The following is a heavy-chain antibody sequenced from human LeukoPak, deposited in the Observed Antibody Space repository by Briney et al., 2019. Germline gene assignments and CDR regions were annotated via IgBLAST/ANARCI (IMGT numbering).Heavy chain of an antibody. CDR2: IYSGGSI. V-gene: IGHV3-53*01. D-gene: IGHD1-26*01. CDR3: ARGLGGSYGAFDI. J-gene: IGHJ3*02. CDR1: GFTFSSYA. Sequence: GGSLRLSCAASGFTFSSYAMSWVRQAPGKGLEWVSVIYSGGSIYYADSVKGRFTISRDNSKNTLYLQMNSLRAEDTAVYYCARGLGGSYGAFDIWGQGTMVTVSS.